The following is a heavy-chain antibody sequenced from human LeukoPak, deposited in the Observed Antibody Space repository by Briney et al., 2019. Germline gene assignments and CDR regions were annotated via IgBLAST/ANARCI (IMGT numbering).Heavy chain of an antibody. CDR2: TRNKANSYTT. CDR1: GFTFSDHY. Sequence: QPGGSLRLSCAASGFTFSDHYMDWVRQAPGKGLEWVGRTRNKANSYTTEYAASVKGRFTISRDDSKNSLYLQMNSLKTEDTAVYYCARRGLSGSYDYWGQGTLVTVSS. D-gene: IGHD1-26*01. J-gene: IGHJ4*02. CDR3: ARRGLSGSYDY. V-gene: IGHV3-72*01.